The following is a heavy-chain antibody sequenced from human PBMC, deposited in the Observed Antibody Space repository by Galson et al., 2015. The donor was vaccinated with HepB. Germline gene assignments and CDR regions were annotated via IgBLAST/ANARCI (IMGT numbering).Heavy chain of an antibody. D-gene: IGHD6-6*01. CDR3: ARRGIAARPWYFDY. Sequence: SLRLSCAASGFTFSSYAMHWVRQAPGKGLEWVAVISYDGSNKYYADSVKGRFTISRDNSKNTLYLQMNSLRAEDTAVYYCARRGIAARPWYFDYWGQGTLVTVSS. V-gene: IGHV3-30-3*01. CDR2: ISYDGSNK. J-gene: IGHJ4*02. CDR1: GFTFSSYA.